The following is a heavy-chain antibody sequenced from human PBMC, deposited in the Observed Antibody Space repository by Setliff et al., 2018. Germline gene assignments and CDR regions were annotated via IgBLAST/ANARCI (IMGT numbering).Heavy chain of an antibody. J-gene: IGHJ3*02. CDR2: ISAYNGNT. Sequence: ASVKVSCKASGYTFTSYGISWVRQAPGQGLEWMGWISAYNGNTNYAQKLQGRVTMTTDTSTSTAYMELRSLRSDDTAVYYCARAVTYYDILTGQHHYDAFDIWGQGTRGTVSS. CDR3: ARAVTYYDILTGQHHYDAFDI. CDR1: GYTFTSYG. D-gene: IGHD3-9*01. V-gene: IGHV1-18*01.